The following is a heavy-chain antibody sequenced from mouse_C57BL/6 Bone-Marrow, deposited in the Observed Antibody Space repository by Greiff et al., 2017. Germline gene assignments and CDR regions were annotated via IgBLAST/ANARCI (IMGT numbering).Heavy chain of an antibody. Sequence: QVQLQQPGAELVMPGASVKLSCKASGYTFTSYWMHWVKQRPGQGLEWIGEIDPSDSYTNYNQKFKGKSTLTVDKSSSTAYMQLSSLKSEDSAVYYCARRHYGSSYRGFFDYWGQGTTLTVSS. D-gene: IGHD1-1*01. V-gene: IGHV1-69*01. J-gene: IGHJ2*01. CDR1: GYTFTSYW. CDR3: ARRHYGSSYRGFFDY. CDR2: IDPSDSYT.